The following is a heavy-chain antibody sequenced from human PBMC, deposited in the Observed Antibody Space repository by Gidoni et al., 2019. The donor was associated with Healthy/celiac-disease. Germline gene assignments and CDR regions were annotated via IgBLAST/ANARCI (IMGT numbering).Heavy chain of an antibody. D-gene: IGHD5-12*01. CDR2: IYHSGRT. CDR3: ARYSGYDGSIDY. J-gene: IGHJ4*02. Sequence: QVQLQESGPGQVKPAGTLSLTCAVSWGSISSSNWWSWVREPPGKGLEWIGEIYHSGRTTYNPSLKRRGTISVDKSKNQFALKLSSVTAADTAVYYCARYSGYDGSIDYWGQGTLVTVSS. V-gene: IGHV4-4*02. CDR1: WGSISSSNW.